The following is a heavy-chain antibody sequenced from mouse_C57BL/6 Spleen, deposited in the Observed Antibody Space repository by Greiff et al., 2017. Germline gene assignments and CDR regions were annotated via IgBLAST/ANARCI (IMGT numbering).Heavy chain of an antibody. D-gene: IGHD3-3*01. CDR1: GYTFTSYW. J-gene: IGHJ2*01. CDR3: ARGGDHYYFDY. CDR2: IDPSDSYT. Sequence: VQLPQSGAELVMPGASVKLSCKASGYTFTSYWMHWVKQRPGQGLEWIGEIDPSDSYTNYNQKFKGKSTLTVDKSSSTAYMQLSSLTSEDSAVYYCARGGDHYYFDYWGQGTTLTVSS. V-gene: IGHV1-69*01.